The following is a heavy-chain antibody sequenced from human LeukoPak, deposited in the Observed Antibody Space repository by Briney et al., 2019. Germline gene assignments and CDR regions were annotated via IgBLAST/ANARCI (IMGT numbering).Heavy chain of an antibody. D-gene: IGHD6-13*01. CDR2: IKSKTDGGTT. Sequence: GGSLRLSCAASGFTFSNAWMSWVRQAPGKGLEWVGRIKSKTDGGTTDYAAPVKGRFTISRDDSKNTLYLQTNSLKTEDTAVYYCTTDQVGSSWPYYFDYWGQGTLVTVSS. J-gene: IGHJ4*02. V-gene: IGHV3-15*01. CDR1: GFTFSNAW. CDR3: TTDQVGSSWPYYFDY.